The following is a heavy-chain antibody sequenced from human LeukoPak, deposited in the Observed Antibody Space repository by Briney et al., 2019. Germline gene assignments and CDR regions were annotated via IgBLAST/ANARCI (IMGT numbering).Heavy chain of an antibody. CDR1: GFTFRNFW. CDR2: IKQDGIEK. J-gene: IGHJ1*01. D-gene: IGHD3-22*01. Sequence: GGSLRLSCAASGFTFRNFWMTWIRQAPGEGLEWVANIKQDGIEKYYVDSVEGRFTVSRDNTKNTLFLQMDSLRAEDTAVYYCARGSSGYYCDHFQTWGQGSLVTVSS. V-gene: IGHV3-7*01. CDR3: ARGSSGYYCDHFQT.